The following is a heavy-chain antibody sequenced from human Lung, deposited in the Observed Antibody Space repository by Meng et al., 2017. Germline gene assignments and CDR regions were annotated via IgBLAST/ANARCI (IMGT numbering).Heavy chain of an antibody. V-gene: IGHV1-69*13. Sequence: SVKVSCKASGGTFSSYAISWVRQAPGQGLEWMGGIIPIFGTANYAQKFQGRVTITADESTSTAYMELSSLRSEDTAVYYCARELLAHNWFDPWGQGTLVTSPQ. CDR1: GGTFSSYA. J-gene: IGHJ5*02. CDR2: IIPIFGTA. CDR3: ARELLAHNWFDP. D-gene: IGHD2-15*01.